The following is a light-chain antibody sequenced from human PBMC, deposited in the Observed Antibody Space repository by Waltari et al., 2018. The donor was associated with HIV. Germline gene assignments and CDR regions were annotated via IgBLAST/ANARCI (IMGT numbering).Light chain of an antibody. CDR3: AAWDDSLLYV. CDR2: RNN. J-gene: IGLJ1*01. V-gene: IGLV1-47*01. CDR1: SANIGRHY. Sequence: QSVLTQPPSASGTPGQRVTISCSGSSANIGRHYVYWYQQLPGTAPKLLIYRNNQRPSGVPDRFSGSKSGTSASLAISGVRSEDEADYYCAAWDDSLLYVFGTGTKVTVL.